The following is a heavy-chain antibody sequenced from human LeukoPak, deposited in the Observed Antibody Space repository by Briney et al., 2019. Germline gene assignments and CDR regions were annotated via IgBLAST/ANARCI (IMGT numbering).Heavy chain of an antibody. J-gene: IGHJ4*02. Sequence: SETLSLTCTVSGGSISSYYWSWIRQPPGKGLEWIGYIYYSGSTNYNPSLKSRVTISVDTSMNQFSLKLSSVTAADTAVYYCARVIGYCSSTSCFGYFDYWGQGTLVTVSS. CDR1: GGSISSYY. CDR2: IYYSGST. D-gene: IGHD2-2*01. CDR3: ARVIGYCSSTSCFGYFDY. V-gene: IGHV4-59*08.